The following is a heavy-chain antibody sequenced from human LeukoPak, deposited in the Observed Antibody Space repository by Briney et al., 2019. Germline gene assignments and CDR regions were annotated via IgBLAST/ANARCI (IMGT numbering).Heavy chain of an antibody. J-gene: IGHJ3*02. V-gene: IGHV4-59*02. D-gene: IGHD1-26*01. Sequence: SETLSLTCTVSGGSVSSYYWTWIRQPPGKGLEWIGYIYYSGSTNYNPSLKSRVTISVDTSKKQFSLKLTAGTAADRAVYYCARGRGAHDAFDSWGQGTMVTVSS. CDR2: IYYSGST. CDR3: ARGRGAHDAFDS. CDR1: GGSVSSYY.